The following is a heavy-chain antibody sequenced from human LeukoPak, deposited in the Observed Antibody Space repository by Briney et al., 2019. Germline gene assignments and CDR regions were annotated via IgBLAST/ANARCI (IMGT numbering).Heavy chain of an antibody. Sequence: PSETLSLTCTVSGGSISSGSYYSSWIRQPAGKGLEWFVRIYTSGSTNHNASLQSRVTISVYTFQNQFSLKLSSVAAADTAVYCCARVKLGHYGGNSNWFDPWGQGTLVSVPS. V-gene: IGHV4-61*02. D-gene: IGHD4-23*01. J-gene: IGHJ5*02. CDR2: IYTSGST. CDR3: ARVKLGHYGGNSNWFDP. CDR1: GGSISSGSYY.